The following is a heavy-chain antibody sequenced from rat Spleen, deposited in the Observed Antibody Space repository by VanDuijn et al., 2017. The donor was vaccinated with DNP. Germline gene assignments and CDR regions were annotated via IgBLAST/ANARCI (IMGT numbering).Heavy chain of an antibody. Sequence: EVLLVESDGGLVQPGRSLKLSCAVSGFTFGNYGLAWVRQTPTNGLEWVASIGTGGGDTYYRDSVKGRFTISRDNAKNTQYLQMDSLRSDDTATYYCARGADGFDYWGQGLMVTVSS. V-gene: IGHV5S14*01. CDR2: IGTGGGDT. D-gene: IGHD1-6*01. CDR1: GFTFGNYG. J-gene: IGHJ2*01. CDR3: ARGADGFDY.